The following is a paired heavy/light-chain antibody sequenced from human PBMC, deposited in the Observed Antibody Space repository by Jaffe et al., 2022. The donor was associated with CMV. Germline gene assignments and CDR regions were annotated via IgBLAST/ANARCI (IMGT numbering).Heavy chain of an antibody. V-gene: IGHV3-15*01. CDR2: IKSKTDGGTT. CDR3: TTNQRYDFWSGYSYYFDY. J-gene: IGHJ4*02. CDR1: GFTFSNAW. Sequence: EVQLVESGGGLVKPGGSLRLSCAASGFTFSNAWMSWVRQAPGKGLEWVGRIKSKTDGGTTDYAAPVKGRFTISRDDSKNTLYLQMNSLKTEDTAVYYCTTNQRYDFWSGYSYYFDYWGQGTLVTVSS. D-gene: IGHD3-3*01.
Light chain of an antibody. J-gene: IGKJ4*01. Sequence: DIVMTQSPLSLPVTPGEPASISCRSSQSLLHSNGYNYLDWYLQKPGQSPQLLIYLGSNRASGVPDRFSGSGSGTDFTLKISRVEAEDVGVYYCMQALQTPDFGGGTKVEIK. CDR1: QSLLHSNGYNY. CDR2: LGS. V-gene: IGKV2-28*01. CDR3: MQALQTPD.